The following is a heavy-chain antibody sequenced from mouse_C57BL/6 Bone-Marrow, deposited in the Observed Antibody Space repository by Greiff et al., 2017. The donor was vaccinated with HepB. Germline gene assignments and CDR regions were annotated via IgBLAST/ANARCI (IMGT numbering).Heavy chain of an antibody. Sequence: QVQLQQPGAELVMPGASVKLSCKASGYTFTSYWMHWVKQRPGQGLEWIGEIDPSDSYTNYNQKFKGKSTLTVDKSSSTAYMQLSSLTSEDSAVYYCAIYYDYDEGGGDFDYWGQGTTLTVSS. CDR2: IDPSDSYT. V-gene: IGHV1-69*01. CDR3: AIYYDYDEGGGDFDY. CDR1: GYTFTSYW. D-gene: IGHD2-4*01. J-gene: IGHJ2*01.